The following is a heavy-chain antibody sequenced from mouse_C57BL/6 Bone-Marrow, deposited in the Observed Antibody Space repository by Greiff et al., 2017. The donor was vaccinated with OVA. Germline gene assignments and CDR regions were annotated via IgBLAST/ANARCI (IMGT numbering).Heavy chain of an antibody. CDR1: GYTFTSYW. D-gene: IGHD2-4*01. CDR3: AREDYEYGWYFDV. J-gene: IGHJ1*03. CDR2: IDPSDSYT. Sequence: QVQLQQPGAELVRPGTSVKLSCKASGYTFTSYWMHWVKQRPGQGLEWIGVIDPSDSYTNYTQKFKGKATLTVDTSSSTAYMQLSSLTSEDSAVYYCAREDYEYGWYFDVWGTGTTVTVSS. V-gene: IGHV1-59*01.